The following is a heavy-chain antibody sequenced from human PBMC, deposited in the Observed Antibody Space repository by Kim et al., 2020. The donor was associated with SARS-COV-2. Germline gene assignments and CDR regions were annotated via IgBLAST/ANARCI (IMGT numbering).Heavy chain of an antibody. J-gene: IGHJ4*02. CDR3: ARRGSSWYSQIDY. Sequence: YADSVKGRFIMSRDDAENALYLQMSSLRAEDTAVYYCARRGSSWYSQIDYWGQVTLVTVSS. D-gene: IGHD6-13*01. V-gene: IGHV3-11*03.